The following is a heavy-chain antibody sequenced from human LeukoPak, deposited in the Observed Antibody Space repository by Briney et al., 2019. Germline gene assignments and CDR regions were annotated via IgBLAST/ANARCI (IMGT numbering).Heavy chain of an antibody. CDR2: IYYSGST. CDR3: ATKIAAAADY. CDR1: GGSISSYY. V-gene: IGHV4-59*12. D-gene: IGHD6-13*01. J-gene: IGHJ4*02. Sequence: PSETLSLTCTVSGGSISSYYWSWIRQPPGKGLEWIGYIYYSGSTNYNPSLKSRVTISVDTSKNQFSLKLSSVTAADTAVYYCATKIAAAADYWGQGTLVTVSS.